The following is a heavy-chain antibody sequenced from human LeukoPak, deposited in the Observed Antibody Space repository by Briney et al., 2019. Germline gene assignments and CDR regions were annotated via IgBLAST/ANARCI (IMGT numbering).Heavy chain of an antibody. Sequence: GGSLRLSCAASGFTFSSYDMVWVRQAPGKGLEWVATISDSSRSTNYADSVKGRFTISRDNSKNTLYPQMNSLRAEDTAVFYCAKDGVYSISGEYVDYWGQGTLVTVSS. V-gene: IGHV3-23*01. D-gene: IGHD4-11*01. J-gene: IGHJ4*02. CDR1: GFTFSSYD. CDR2: ISDSSRST. CDR3: AKDGVYSISGEYVDY.